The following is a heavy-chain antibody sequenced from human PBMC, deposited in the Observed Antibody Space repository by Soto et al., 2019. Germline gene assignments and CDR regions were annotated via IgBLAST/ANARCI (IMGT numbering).Heavy chain of an antibody. CDR3: AKPLGVGFYYYYGMDV. D-gene: IGHD1-26*01. Sequence: GGSLRLSCAASGFTFSSYGMHWVRQSPGKGLEWVAVISYDGSNKYYADSVKGRFTISRDNSKNTLYLQMNSLRAEDTAVYYCAKPLGVGFYYYYGMDVWGQGTTVTV. V-gene: IGHV3-30*18. CDR1: GFTFSSYG. J-gene: IGHJ6*02. CDR2: ISYDGSNK.